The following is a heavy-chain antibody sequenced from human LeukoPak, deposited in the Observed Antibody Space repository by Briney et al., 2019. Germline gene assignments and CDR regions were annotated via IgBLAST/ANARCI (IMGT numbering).Heavy chain of an antibody. D-gene: IGHD5-18*01. CDR2: IKSKTDGGTT. CDR3: TAVDPLPTPKDTAMVPSFEEEMRDY. V-gene: IGHV3-15*01. J-gene: IGHJ4*02. Sequence: GGSLRLSCAASGFTFSNAWMSWVRQAPGKGLEWVGRIKSKTDGGTTDYAAPVKGRFTISRDDSKNTLYLQMNSLKTEDTAVYYCTAVDPLPTPKDTAMVPSFEEEMRDYWGQGTLVTVSS. CDR1: GFTFSNAW.